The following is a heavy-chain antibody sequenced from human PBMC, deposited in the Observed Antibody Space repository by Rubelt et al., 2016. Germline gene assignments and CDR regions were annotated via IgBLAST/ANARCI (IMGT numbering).Heavy chain of an antibody. D-gene: IGHD2-15*01. V-gene: IGHV3-21*01. Sequence: GEGLEWVSSISSGSTYIYHADSVKGRFTISRDNAKNSLYLQMNCLRAEDTAVYYCARGLMAAPTGYGMDVWGQGTTVTVSS. J-gene: IGHJ6*02. CDR3: ARGLMAAPTGYGMDV. CDR2: ISSGSTYI.